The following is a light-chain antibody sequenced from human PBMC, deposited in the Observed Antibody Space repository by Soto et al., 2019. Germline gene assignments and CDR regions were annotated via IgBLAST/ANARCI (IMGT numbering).Light chain of an antibody. J-gene: IGKJ4*01. Sequence: DIQLTQSPSFLSASVGDRVTITCRASQAISSYLAWYQQKPGKAPKLLIYAASTLQSGVPSRFSGSGSGTEFTLTISSLQPEHFATYYCQQLNSYTLTFGGGTKVEIK. CDR1: QAISSY. V-gene: IGKV1-9*01. CDR3: QQLNSYTLT. CDR2: AAS.